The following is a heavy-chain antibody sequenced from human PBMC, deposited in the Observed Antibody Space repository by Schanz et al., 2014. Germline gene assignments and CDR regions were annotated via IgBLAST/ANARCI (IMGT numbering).Heavy chain of an antibody. CDR1: GFTFSDHY. J-gene: IGHJ4*02. CDR2: IGYLGDT. D-gene: IGHD1-1*01. V-gene: IGHV3-13*01. CDR3: ARGTDWNLHY. Sequence: PGGSLRLSCAASGFTFSDHYMDWVRQGTGKGLEWVSTIGYLGDTYYPDSVKGRFTVSRDSGQNSLYLQMNSLRAGDTAVYHCARGTDWNLHYWGQGALVTVSS.